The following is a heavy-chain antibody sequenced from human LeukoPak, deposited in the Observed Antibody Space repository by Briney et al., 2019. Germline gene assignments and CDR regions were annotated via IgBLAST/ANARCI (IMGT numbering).Heavy chain of an antibody. V-gene: IGHV3-53*01. D-gene: IGHD3-16*01. Sequence: ETLSLTCAVYGGSFSGYYWSWIRQAPGKGLEWVSVIYSGGSTYYADSVKGRFTISRDNSKNTLYLQMNSLRAEDTAVYYCARDPNYGAPGDYWGQGTLVTVSS. CDR3: ARDPNYGAPGDY. J-gene: IGHJ4*02. CDR2: IYSGGST. CDR1: GGSFSGYY.